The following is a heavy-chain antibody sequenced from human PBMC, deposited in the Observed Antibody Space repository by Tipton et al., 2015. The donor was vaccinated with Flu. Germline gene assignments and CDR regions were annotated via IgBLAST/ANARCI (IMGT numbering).Heavy chain of an antibody. V-gene: IGHV4-59*01. CDR2: IYNSGST. CDR3: AREGESGGINYFDY. CDR1: GGSISTYY. Sequence: TLSLTCTVSGGSISTYYWNWIRQPPGKGLEWIGCIYNSGSTNYNPSLKSRIIISVDTSKNQFSLNLTSVTAADTAVYYCAREGESGGINYFDYWGQGALVTVSS. J-gene: IGHJ4*02. D-gene: IGHD2-15*01.